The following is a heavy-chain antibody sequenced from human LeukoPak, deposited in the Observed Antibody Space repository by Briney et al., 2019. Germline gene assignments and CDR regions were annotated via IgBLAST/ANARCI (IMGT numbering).Heavy chain of an antibody. CDR3: ARGPRRYCSGGSCYSGFDY. CDR2: IYYSGST. CDR1: GGSISSGGYY. V-gene: IGHV4-31*03. Sequence: SETLSLTCTVSGGSISSGGYYWSWIRQHPGKGLEWIGYIYYSGSTYYNPSLKSRVTISVDTSKNQFSLKLSSVTAADTAVYYCARGPRRYCSGGSCYSGFDYWGQGTLVTVSS. D-gene: IGHD2-15*01. J-gene: IGHJ4*02.